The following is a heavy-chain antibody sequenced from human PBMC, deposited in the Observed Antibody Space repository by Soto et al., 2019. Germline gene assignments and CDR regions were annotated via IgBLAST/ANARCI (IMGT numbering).Heavy chain of an antibody. V-gene: IGHV3-48*01. Sequence: PGGSLRLSCAASGFTFSSYSMNGVRQAPGKGLEWVSYISSSSSTIYYADSVKGRFTISRDNAKNSLYLQMNSLRAEDTAVYYCARESDFWSGYYTKGNNYYMDVWGKGTTVTVSS. J-gene: IGHJ6*03. CDR1: GFTFSSYS. D-gene: IGHD3-3*01. CDR3: ARESDFWSGYYTKGNNYYMDV. CDR2: ISSSSSTI.